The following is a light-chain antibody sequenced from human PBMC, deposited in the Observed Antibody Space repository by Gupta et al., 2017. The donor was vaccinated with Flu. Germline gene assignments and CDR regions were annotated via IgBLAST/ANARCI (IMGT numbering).Light chain of an antibody. J-gene: IGKJ2*01. CDR1: QYVLFGSKNY. CDR3: QQFYSAPYT. V-gene: IGKV4-1*01. CDR2: WAS. Sequence: TINCKSSQYVLFGSKNYLSWYQQKPGQPPKLLIYWASTRESGVPDRFSGSGSGADFTLTISSLQAEDVAVYYCQQFYSAPYTFSQGTKLQIK.